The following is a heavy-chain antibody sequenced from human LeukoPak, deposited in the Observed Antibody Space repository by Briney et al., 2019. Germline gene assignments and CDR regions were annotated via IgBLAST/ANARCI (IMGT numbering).Heavy chain of an antibody. CDR3: VRSYVILTGYYPPAY. J-gene: IGHJ4*02. CDR2: ISYSGST. Sequence: SETLSLTCTVSGGSISSSSHYWGWIRQPPGKGLEWIGSISYSGSTYYNPSLKSRVTMSVDTSKSQFSLELSSVTAADTSVYFCVRSYVILTGYYPPAYWGQGTLVTVSS. D-gene: IGHD3-9*01. CDR1: GGSISSSSHY. V-gene: IGHV4-39*01.